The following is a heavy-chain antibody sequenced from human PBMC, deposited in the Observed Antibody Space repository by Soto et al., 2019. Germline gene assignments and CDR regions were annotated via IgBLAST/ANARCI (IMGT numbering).Heavy chain of an antibody. Sequence: SQTLCCAISGDSVSSNSAAWNWIRQSPSRGLEWLGRTYYKSKWNNDYALSVKSRITINPDTSKNQFSLHLYSVTPEDTAVYYCTGITWFRGMDVWGQGTPVTSP. J-gene: IGHJ6*02. D-gene: IGHD3-10*01. CDR2: TYYKSKWNN. CDR1: GDSVSSNSAA. V-gene: IGHV6-1*01. CDR3: TGITWFRGMDV.